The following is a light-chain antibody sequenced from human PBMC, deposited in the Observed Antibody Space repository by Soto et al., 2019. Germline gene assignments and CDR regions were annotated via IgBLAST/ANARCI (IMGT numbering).Light chain of an antibody. Sequence: EIVLMQSPGTLSLSPGERATLSCRASQSVSSSYLAWYQQKPGQAPRLLIYGASSRATGIPDRFSGSGSGTDFTLTITRLEPEDFAVYYCQHYRTSFGGGTKMEIK. CDR2: GAS. V-gene: IGKV3-20*01. CDR3: QHYRTS. J-gene: IGKJ4*01. CDR1: QSVSSSY.